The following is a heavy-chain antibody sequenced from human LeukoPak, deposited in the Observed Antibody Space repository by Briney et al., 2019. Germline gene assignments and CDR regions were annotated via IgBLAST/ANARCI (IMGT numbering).Heavy chain of an antibody. V-gene: IGHV4-39*01. CDR1: GGSISSSNYY. J-gene: IGHJ4*02. Sequence: KPSETLSLTCTVSGGSISSSNYYWGWVRQPPGKGLEWIGTIYYSGSTNYNPSLKSRVTISADMPKNQFSLKVSSVTAADTAVYYCARPATSGTYYSAFDYWGQGTLVTVSS. CDR3: ARPATSGTYYSAFDY. D-gene: IGHD3-22*01. CDR2: IYYSGST.